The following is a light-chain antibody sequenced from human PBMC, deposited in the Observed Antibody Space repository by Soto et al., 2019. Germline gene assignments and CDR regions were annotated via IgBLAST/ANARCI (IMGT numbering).Light chain of an antibody. Sequence: QSALTQPPSASGSPGQSVTFSCTGTSSDVGGYNYVSWYQQHPGKAPKLMIYEVSKRPSGVPNRFSGSKSGNTASLTVSGLQAEDEADYYCSSYAGNNNVVFGGGTQLTVL. V-gene: IGLV2-8*01. J-gene: IGLJ2*01. CDR3: SSYAGNNNVV. CDR2: EVS. CDR1: SSDVGGYNY.